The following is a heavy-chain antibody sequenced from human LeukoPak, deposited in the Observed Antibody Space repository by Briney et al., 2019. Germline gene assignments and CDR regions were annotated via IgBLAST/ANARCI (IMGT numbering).Heavy chain of an antibody. CDR3: AKAPPYTKYFDY. CDR2: ISNSGDAT. Sequence: GGSLRLSCACSGFIFRNYSMSWVRQAPGQGLEWVSTISNSGDATFYADAVKGRFTISRDNSKNTLYLQMYSLRAEDTAIYYCAKAPPYTKYFDYWGPGPLLTVSS. J-gene: IGHJ4*02. CDR1: GFIFRNYS. V-gene: IGHV3-23*01. D-gene: IGHD1-1*01.